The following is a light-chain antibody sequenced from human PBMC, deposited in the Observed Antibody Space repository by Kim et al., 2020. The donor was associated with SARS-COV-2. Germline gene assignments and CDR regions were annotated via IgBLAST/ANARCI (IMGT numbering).Light chain of an antibody. CDR2: QDS. CDR3: QAWDSSIVV. J-gene: IGLJ2*01. Sequence: GSPRQTASFTCSGDKLGDKYACWYQQKPGQSPVLVIYQDSKRPSGIPERFSGSNAGNTATLTISGTQAMDEADYYCQAWDSSIVVFGGGTQLTVL. CDR1: KLGDKY. V-gene: IGLV3-1*01.